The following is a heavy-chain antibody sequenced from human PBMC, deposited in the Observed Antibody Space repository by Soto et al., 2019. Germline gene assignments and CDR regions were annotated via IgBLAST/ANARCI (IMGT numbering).Heavy chain of an antibody. V-gene: IGHV4-39*01. CDR3: ARARGFSYGYCDY. CDR2: IYYGGST. CDR1: GGSVSSSPYY. J-gene: IGHJ4*02. D-gene: IGHD5-18*01. Sequence: LSLTCTVSGGSVSSSPYYWVWIRQPPGKGLEYIGNIYYGGSTYYSPSLKSRVTISVDTSTNQFSLKLSSVTAADTAVYYCARARGFSYGYCDYWGRGTLVTVSS.